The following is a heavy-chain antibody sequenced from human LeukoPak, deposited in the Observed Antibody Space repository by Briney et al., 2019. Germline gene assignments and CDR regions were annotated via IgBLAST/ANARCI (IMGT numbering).Heavy chain of an antibody. V-gene: IGHV4-39*07. D-gene: IGHD2-2*01. CDR2: IYYSGST. CDR1: GGSISSSSYY. J-gene: IGHJ4*02. CDR3: ARERVVPAAPLDY. Sequence: SETLSLTCTVSGGSISSSSYYWGWIRQPPGKGLEWIGSIYYSGSTYYNPSLKSRVTISVDTSKNQFSLKLSSVTAADTAVYYCARERVVPAAPLDYWGQGTLVTVSS.